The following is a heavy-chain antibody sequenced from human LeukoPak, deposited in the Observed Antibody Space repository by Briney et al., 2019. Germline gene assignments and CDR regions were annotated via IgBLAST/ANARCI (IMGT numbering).Heavy chain of an antibody. Sequence: RPGGSLRLSCAASGFNFSTYGMHWVRQAPGKGLEWVAFIRFDGIHKYYADSVKGRFTISKDNSKNTLYLQMNSLTPDDTAVYYCANRYCSSTGCSPYYMDVWGKGTTVTISS. V-gene: IGHV3-30*02. D-gene: IGHD2-2*01. CDR2: IRFDGIHK. CDR3: ANRYCSSTGCSPYYMDV. CDR1: GFNFSTYG. J-gene: IGHJ6*03.